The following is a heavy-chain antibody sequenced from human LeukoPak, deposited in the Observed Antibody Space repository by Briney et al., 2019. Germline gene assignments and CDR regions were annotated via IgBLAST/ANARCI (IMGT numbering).Heavy chain of an antibody. CDR1: RYTFSSSW. D-gene: IGHD4-17*01. CDR2: IYPGDSDT. Sequence: GESLKISCKGSRYTFSSSWIGWVRQMPGKGLEWMGIIYPGDSDTRYSPSFQGQVTISADKSINTAYLQWSSLKATDTGIYYCARQYGRPFDYWGQGTLVTVSS. V-gene: IGHV5-51*01. J-gene: IGHJ4*02. CDR3: ARQYGRPFDY.